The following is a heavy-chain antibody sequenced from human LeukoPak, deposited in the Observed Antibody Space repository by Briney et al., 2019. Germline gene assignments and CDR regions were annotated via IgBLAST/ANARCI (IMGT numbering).Heavy chain of an antibody. CDR3: ARTNNVFYDFDY. CDR1: GESFSDYY. Sequence: PSETLSLTCAVYGESFSDYYWSWVRQPPGKGLEWIGEINHSGSTKYNPSLKGRVTTSVDTSKNQFSLKLSSVTAADTAVYYCARTNNVFYDFDYWGQGTLVTVSS. D-gene: IGHD1/OR15-1a*01. CDR2: INHSGST. J-gene: IGHJ4*02. V-gene: IGHV4-34*01.